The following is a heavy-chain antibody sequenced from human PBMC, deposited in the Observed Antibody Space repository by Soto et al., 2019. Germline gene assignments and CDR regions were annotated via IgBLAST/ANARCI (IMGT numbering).Heavy chain of an antibody. J-gene: IGHJ4*02. CDR2: IYSGGYT. CDR1: GFTVSNNY. CDR3: GSPPGGGGY. D-gene: IGHD3-10*01. Sequence: EVPLVESGGGLIQPGGSLRLSCAVSGFTVSNNYMSWVRQAPGKGLEGVSVIYSGGYTAYGDSVKGRFTISRDNSKTPLFLQKNTPGAADPAFFFWGSPPGGGGYWGQGTLVTVSS. V-gene: IGHV3-53*01.